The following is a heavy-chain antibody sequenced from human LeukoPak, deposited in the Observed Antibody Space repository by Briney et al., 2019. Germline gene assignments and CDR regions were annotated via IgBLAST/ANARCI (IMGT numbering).Heavy chain of an antibody. CDR2: IKNDETNT. V-gene: IGHV3-74*01. CDR3: AKDISVRASSKTMFDY. J-gene: IGHJ4*02. Sequence: GGSLRLSCAASGFTFSNYYMHWVRQAPRKGLVWVSRIKNDETNTDYADSVKGRFTISRDNAKNTLYLQMNSLRAEDTALYYCAKDISVRASSKTMFDYWGQGTLVTVSS. CDR1: GFTFSNYY. D-gene: IGHD2-2*01.